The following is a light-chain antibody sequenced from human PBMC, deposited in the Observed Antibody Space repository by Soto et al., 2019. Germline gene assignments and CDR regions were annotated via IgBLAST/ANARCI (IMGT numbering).Light chain of an antibody. Sequence: EIVMTQSPATLSVSPGERATLSCRASQSVSSNLAWYQQKPGQAPRLLIYGASTRATGIPARFSGSGSGTEFTITISSLQSEDFAVDYCQQYNNWPRTFGQGTKVDIK. V-gene: IGKV3-15*01. CDR2: GAS. J-gene: IGKJ1*01. CDR1: QSVSSN. CDR3: QQYNNWPRT.